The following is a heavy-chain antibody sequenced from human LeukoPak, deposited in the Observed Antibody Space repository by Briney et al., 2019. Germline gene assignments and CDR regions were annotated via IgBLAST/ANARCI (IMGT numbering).Heavy chain of an antibody. CDR3: GRGHFGLDV. Sequence: GGSLRLSCAASGCTFSDHYMTWIRQAPGKGREWVPYITNSSRDADYSDYVRGRFTTSRDNAKNSLYLQMNSLRPEDTAIYYCGRGHFGLDVWGKGTTVTVSS. V-gene: IGHV3-11*06. J-gene: IGHJ6*04. CDR2: ITNSSRDA. CDR1: GCTFSDHY.